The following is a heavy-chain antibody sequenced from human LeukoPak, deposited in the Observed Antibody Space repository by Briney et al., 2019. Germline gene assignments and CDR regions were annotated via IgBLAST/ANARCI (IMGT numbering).Heavy chain of an antibody. V-gene: IGHV3-30*18. CDR1: GFTFSSYG. Sequence: PGRSLRLSCAASGFTFSSYGMHWVRQAPGKGLEWVAVISYGGSNEYYADSVKGRFTISRDNSKSTLYLQMNSLRAEDTAVYYCAKEERSSQSYYFDYWGQGTLVTVSS. CDR3: AKEERSSQSYYFDY. D-gene: IGHD6-13*01. CDR2: ISYGGSNE. J-gene: IGHJ4*02.